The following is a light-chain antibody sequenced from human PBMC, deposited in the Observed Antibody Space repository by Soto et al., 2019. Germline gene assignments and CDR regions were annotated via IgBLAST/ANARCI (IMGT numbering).Light chain of an antibody. V-gene: IGLV2-11*01. Sequence: QSALTQPRSVSGSPGQSVTISCTGTSSDVGGYNYVSWYQQYPGKAPKLMIYDVSEWPSGVPDRFSGSKSGNTASLTISGLQDEDEADYYCCSYAGSYTYVFGSGTKVTVL. CDR2: DVS. J-gene: IGLJ1*01. CDR3: CSYAGSYTYV. CDR1: SSDVGGYNY.